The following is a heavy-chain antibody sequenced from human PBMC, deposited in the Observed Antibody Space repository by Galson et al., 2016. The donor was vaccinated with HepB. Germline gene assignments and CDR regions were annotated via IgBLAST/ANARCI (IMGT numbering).Heavy chain of an antibody. CDR1: GYTFPRHG. CDR3: ARVAPHFYDSSGPADY. CDR2: SSPYYGNT. Sequence: QSGAEVKKPGESLRISCKASGYTFPRHGISWVRQAPGQGLEWMGWSSPYYGNTEYAQKLQGRVTMTTDTSTSTAYMELRSLRPDDTAVYYCARVAPHFYDSSGPADYWGQGTLVTVSS. D-gene: IGHD3-22*01. J-gene: IGHJ4*02. V-gene: IGHV1-18*01.